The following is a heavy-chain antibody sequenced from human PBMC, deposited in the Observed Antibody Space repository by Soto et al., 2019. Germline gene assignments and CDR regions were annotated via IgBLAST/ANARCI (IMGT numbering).Heavy chain of an antibody. CDR2: ISGSGGST. V-gene: IGHV3-23*01. D-gene: IGHD3-22*01. CDR1: GFAFSSYA. J-gene: IGHJ6*02. Sequence: GGSLRLSCSASGFAFSSYAMSWVRQATGKGLEWVSAISGSGGSTYYADSVKGRFTISRDNSKNTLDLQMNSLRSEDTAVYYCAKTKYYYDSSGPMDVWGQVTTVTVSS. CDR3: AKTKYYYDSSGPMDV.